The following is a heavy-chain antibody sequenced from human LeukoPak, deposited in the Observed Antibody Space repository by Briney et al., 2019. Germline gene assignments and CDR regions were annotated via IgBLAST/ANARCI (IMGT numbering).Heavy chain of an antibody. D-gene: IGHD1-26*01. CDR1: GGSISSYY. Sequence: PSETLSLTCTVSGGSISSYYWYWIRQPPGKGLEWIGYIYYSGSTNYNPSLKSRVTISVDTSKNQFSLKLSSVTAADTAVYYCARGQIRMGYYYYYYGMDVWGQGTTVTVSS. CDR3: ARGQIRMGYYYYYYGMDV. J-gene: IGHJ6*02. V-gene: IGHV4-59*01. CDR2: IYYSGST.